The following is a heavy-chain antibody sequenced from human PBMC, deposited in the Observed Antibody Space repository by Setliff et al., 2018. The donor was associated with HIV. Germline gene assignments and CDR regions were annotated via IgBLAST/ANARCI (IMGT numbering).Heavy chain of an antibody. V-gene: IGHV4-4*02. CDR3: ARTHSGYFPYYFDY. CDR1: GFTFDRYW. Sequence: PGGSLRLSCAASGFTFDRYWMHWVRQSPGKGLEWIGEIYHSGSTDYNPSLKSRVTISVDKSRNQFSLKLSSVTAADTAVYYCARTHSGYFPYYFDYWGQGTLVTVSS. D-gene: IGHD3-22*01. J-gene: IGHJ4*02. CDR2: IYHSGST.